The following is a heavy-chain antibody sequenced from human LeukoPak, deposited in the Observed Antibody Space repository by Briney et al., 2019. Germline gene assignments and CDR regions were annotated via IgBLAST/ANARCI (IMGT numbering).Heavy chain of an antibody. V-gene: IGHV4-39*07. Sequence: SETLSLTCTVSGGSISSGGYYWSWIRQPPGKGLEWIGEINHSGSTNYNPSLKSRVTISVDTSKNQFSLKLSSVTAADTAVYYCATPRSDYDYVWGSYRSSGFDYWGQGTLVTVSS. D-gene: IGHD3-16*02. CDR2: INHSGST. J-gene: IGHJ4*02. CDR3: ATPRSDYDYVWGSYRSSGFDY. CDR1: GGSISSGGYY.